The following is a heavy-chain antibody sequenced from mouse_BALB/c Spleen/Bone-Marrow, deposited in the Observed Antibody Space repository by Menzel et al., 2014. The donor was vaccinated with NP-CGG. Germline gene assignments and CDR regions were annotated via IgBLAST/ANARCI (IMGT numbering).Heavy chain of an antibody. CDR3: ARPPGSSPAWFAY. CDR2: IYPGNVNT. CDR1: GYTFTSYY. Sequence: VQLQQSGPELVKPGASVRISCKASGYTFTSYYIHWVKQRPGQGLEWIGWIYPGNVNTKYNEKFKGKATLTADKSSSTAYMQLSSLPSEDSAVYFCARPPGSSPAWFAYWGQGTLVTVSA. D-gene: IGHD1-1*01. J-gene: IGHJ3*01. V-gene: IGHV1S56*01.